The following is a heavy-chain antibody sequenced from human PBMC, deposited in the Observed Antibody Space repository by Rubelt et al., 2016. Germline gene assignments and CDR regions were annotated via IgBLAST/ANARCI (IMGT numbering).Heavy chain of an antibody. J-gene: IGHJ5*02. Sequence: EAQLLESGGGLVQPGESVRLSCAASGFTFSSYAMSWVRQAPGKGLEWVSAINSNGDRTYYGDSVKGRFTISRDNSKNSLYLQRDNLRGEDTAVYYCTRPLGNGWFEDWGQGTLVTVSS. CDR3: TRPLGNGWFED. CDR2: INSNGDRT. CDR1: GFTFSSYA. D-gene: IGHD2-8*01. V-gene: IGHV3-23*01.